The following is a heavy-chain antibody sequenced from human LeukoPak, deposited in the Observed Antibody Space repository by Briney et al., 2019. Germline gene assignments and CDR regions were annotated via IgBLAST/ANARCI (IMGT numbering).Heavy chain of an antibody. CDR1: GGSFSGYY. CDR3: ARKAMVRGVTSLHRCNWFDP. CDR2: INHSGST. J-gene: IGHJ5*02. D-gene: IGHD3-10*01. V-gene: IGHV4-34*01. Sequence: TSETLSLTCAVYGGSFSGYYWSWIRQPPGKGLEWIGEINHSGSTNYNPSLKSRVTISVDTSKNQFSLKLSSVTAADTAVYYCARKAMVRGVTSLHRCNWFDPWGQGTLVTVSS.